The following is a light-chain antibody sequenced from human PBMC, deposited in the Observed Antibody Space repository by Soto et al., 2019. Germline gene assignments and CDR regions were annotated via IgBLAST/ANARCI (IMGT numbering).Light chain of an antibody. Sequence: EIVLTQSPGTLSLSPGERATLSCRASQSVSNNYLAWYQQKPGQAPRLLIYGASNRATGIPDRFSGSGSGTDFTLTISRLEPEDFAVYYCQQYGSSLWTLGQGTKVDIK. J-gene: IGKJ1*01. CDR1: QSVSNNY. CDR2: GAS. V-gene: IGKV3-20*01. CDR3: QQYGSSLWT.